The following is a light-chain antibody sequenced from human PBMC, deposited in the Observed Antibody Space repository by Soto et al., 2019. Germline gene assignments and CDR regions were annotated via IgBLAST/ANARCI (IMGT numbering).Light chain of an antibody. Sequence: EIVLTQSPATLFVSPGERATLSCRASQRISNKLAWYQQKPGQAPRLLIYDSNTRATGIPARFSGSGSGTDFTLTISSLQSEDFVVYYCQQYNNWPPAYTFGQGTKLDFK. CDR1: QRISNK. CDR2: DSN. V-gene: IGKV3D-15*01. J-gene: IGKJ2*01. CDR3: QQYNNWPPAYT.